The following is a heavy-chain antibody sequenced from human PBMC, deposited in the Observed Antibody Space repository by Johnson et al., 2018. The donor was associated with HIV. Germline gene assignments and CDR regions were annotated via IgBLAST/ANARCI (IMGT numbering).Heavy chain of an antibody. Sequence: VQLVESGGGLVQPGGSLRLSCAASGFTFSSYWMSWVRQAPGKWLEWVANIKQDGSEKYYVDSVKGRFTISRDNAKNSLYLQMNSLRAEDTAVYYCAREGPSDAFDIWGQGTMVTVSS. V-gene: IGHV3-7*05. CDR3: AREGPSDAFDI. CDR2: IKQDGSEK. J-gene: IGHJ3*02. CDR1: GFTFSSYW.